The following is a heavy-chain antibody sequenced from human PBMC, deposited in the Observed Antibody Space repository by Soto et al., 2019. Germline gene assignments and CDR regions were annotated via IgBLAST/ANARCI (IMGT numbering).Heavy chain of an antibody. J-gene: IGHJ3*02. CDR2: ISAYNGNT. Sequence: ASVKVSCKASGYTFTSYGISWVRQAPGQGFEWMGWISAYNGNTNCAQRFQDRVTMTTDTSTSTAYMELRSLRSDDTAVYYCAKSPSISVAHDPFDIWGQGTMVTVSS. D-gene: IGHD6-19*01. V-gene: IGHV1-18*01. CDR1: GYTFTSYG. CDR3: AKSPSISVAHDPFDI.